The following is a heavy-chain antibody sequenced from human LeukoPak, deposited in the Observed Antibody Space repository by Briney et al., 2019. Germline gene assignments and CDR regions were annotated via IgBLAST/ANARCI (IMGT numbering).Heavy chain of an antibody. J-gene: IGHJ5*02. CDR1: GFTFSSYG. Sequence: GGSLRLSCAASGFTFSSYGIHWVRQAPVKGLEWVAFIRYDGSDKYFEDIVKGRFTISRDNSKNTVYLQRNSLRVEDTAIYYCARDPLTGSYGVNWLDPWGQGTLVTVSS. V-gene: IGHV3-30*02. CDR2: IRYDGSDK. D-gene: IGHD1-26*01. CDR3: ARDPLTGSYGVNWLDP.